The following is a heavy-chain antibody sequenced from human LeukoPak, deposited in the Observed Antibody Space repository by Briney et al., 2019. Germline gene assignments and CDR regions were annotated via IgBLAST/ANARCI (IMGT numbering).Heavy chain of an antibody. CDR2: MNPKSGGT. Sequence: GASVKVSCKASGYTFTGYYVHWVRQAPGQGLEWMGWMNPKSGGTNYAQKFEARVTMTRNTSISTAYMELSSLRSEDTAVYYCARFALRYFDWLYSRLKIKYYFDYWGQGTLVTVSS. CDR1: GYTFTGYY. V-gene: IGHV1-2*02. D-gene: IGHD3-9*01. J-gene: IGHJ4*02. CDR3: ARFALRYFDWLYSRLKIKYYFDY.